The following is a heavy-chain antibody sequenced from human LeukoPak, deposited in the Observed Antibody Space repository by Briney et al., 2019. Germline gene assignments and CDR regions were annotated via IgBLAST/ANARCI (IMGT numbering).Heavy chain of an antibody. CDR2: MNPNSGNT. CDR1: GYTFTSYD. J-gene: IGHJ4*02. D-gene: IGHD6-19*01. Sequence: ASVKVSCKASGYTFTSYDINWVRQATGQGLEWMGWMNPNSGNTGYAQKFQGRVTMTRNTSISTAYMELSSLRSEDTAVYYCARYYSGWYYFDYWGQGTLVTVSS. V-gene: IGHV1-8*01. CDR3: ARYYSGWYYFDY.